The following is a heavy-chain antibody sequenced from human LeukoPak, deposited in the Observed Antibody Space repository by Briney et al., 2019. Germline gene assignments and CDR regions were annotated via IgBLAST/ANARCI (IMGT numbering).Heavy chain of an antibody. Sequence: ASVKVSCKASGYTFTSYDINWVRQATGQGLEWMGWMNPNSGNTGYAQKFQGRVTMTRDTSTSTVYMELSSLRSEDTAVYYCARGKDTVTKDYWGQGTLVTVSS. CDR1: GYTFTSYD. J-gene: IGHJ4*02. CDR2: MNPNSGNT. D-gene: IGHD4-17*01. CDR3: ARGKDTVTKDY. V-gene: IGHV1-8*02.